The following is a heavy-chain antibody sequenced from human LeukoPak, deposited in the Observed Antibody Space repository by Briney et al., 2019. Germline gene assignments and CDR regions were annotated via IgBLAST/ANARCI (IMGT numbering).Heavy chain of an antibody. D-gene: IGHD5-12*01. J-gene: IGHJ5*02. CDR2: ISDRGGST. Sequence: PGGSLGLSCAASGFTFSSYAMTWVRQAPGKGLEWVSRISDRGGSTYYADSVKGRFTISRDNSQYILYLQMDSLRAEDTAVYYCAKEFQSDYDRYGDRISWGQGTLVTVSP. CDR3: AKEFQSDYDRYGDRIS. V-gene: IGHV3-23*01. CDR1: GFTFSSYA.